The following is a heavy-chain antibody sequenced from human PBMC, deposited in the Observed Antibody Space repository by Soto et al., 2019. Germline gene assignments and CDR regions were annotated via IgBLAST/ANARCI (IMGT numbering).Heavy chain of an antibody. J-gene: IGHJ4*02. CDR1: WASLSSNIAA. CDR3: ARDSWIQLWFQTVPFDY. Sequence: SQPLSLTCAISWASLSSNIAAWNWIRQSPSRGLEWLGRTYYRSKWYNDYAVSVKSRITINPDTSKNQFSLQLNSVTPEDTAVYYCARDSWIQLWFQTVPFDYWGQGTLVTVSS. V-gene: IGHV6-1*01. CDR2: TYYRSKWYN. D-gene: IGHD5-18*01.